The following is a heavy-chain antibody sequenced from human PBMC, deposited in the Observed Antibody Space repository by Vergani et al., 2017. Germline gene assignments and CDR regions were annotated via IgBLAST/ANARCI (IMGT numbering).Heavy chain of an antibody. D-gene: IGHD3-16*02. V-gene: IGHV5-51*01. CDR2: IYPGDSDT. CDR3: ARHISVMITVGGVIVNDAFDS. J-gene: IGHJ3*02. CDR1: GYSFTSYW. Sequence: EVQLVPSGAEVKTPGESLKISCKGSGYSFTSYWIGLVRQLPGKGLEWMGIIYPGDSDTRYSPSFQGQVTISADKSISAAYRQWSSLTASDTAMYYCARHISVMITVGGVIVNDAFDSWSQGKIVTV.